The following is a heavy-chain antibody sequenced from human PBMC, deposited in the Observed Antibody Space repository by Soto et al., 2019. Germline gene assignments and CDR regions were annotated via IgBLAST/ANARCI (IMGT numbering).Heavy chain of an antibody. CDR1: GFTFSSYS. CDR2: ISSSSSYI. J-gene: IGHJ4*02. Sequence: EVQLVESGGGLVKPGGSLRLSCAASGFTFSSYSMNWVRQAPGKGLEWVSSISSSSSYIYYADSVKGRFTISRDNAKNSLYLQMNSLRAEDTAVYYCARDRGGGSYYFDYWGQGTLVTVSS. V-gene: IGHV3-21*01. CDR3: ARDRGGGSYYFDY. D-gene: IGHD1-26*01.